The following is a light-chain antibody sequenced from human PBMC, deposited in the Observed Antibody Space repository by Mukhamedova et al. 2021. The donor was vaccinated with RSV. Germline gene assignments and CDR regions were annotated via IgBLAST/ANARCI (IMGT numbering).Light chain of an antibody. Sequence: WYQRHPGTAPKLLIYGVTIRPPGISSRFSASKSGNRASLIISSLQAEDEAEYFCASYTGSSSLYVFGTGTSVTVL. CDR2: GVT. J-gene: IGLJ1*01. V-gene: IGLV2-14*03. CDR3: ASYTGSSSLYV.